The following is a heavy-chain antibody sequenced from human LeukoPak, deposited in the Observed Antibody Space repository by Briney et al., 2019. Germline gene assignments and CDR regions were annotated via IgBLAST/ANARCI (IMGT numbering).Heavy chain of an antibody. CDR1: GGTFSSYA. J-gene: IGHJ6*04. CDR3: ARGFPYYYSSGSSYYYYYYGMDV. CDR2: IIPIFGTA. D-gene: IGHD3-10*01. Sequence: SVKVSCKASGGTFSSYAISWVRQAPGQGLEWMGGIIPIFGTANYAQKFQGRVTITADKSTSTAYMELSSLRSEDTAVYYCARGFPYYYSSGSSYYYYYYGMDVWGKGTTVTVSS. V-gene: IGHV1-69*06.